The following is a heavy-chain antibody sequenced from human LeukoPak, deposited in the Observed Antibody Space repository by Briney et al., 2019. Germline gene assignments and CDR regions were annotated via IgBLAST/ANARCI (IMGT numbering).Heavy chain of an antibody. CDR1: GDSVSSNSAA. J-gene: IGHJ5*02. V-gene: IGHV6-1*01. CDR3: ARVPRYNWNLRSYNWFDP. Sequence: QTLSLTCAISGDSVSSNSAAWNWIRQSPSRGLEWLGRTYYRSKWYNDYAVSVKSRITINPDTSKNQFSLQLNSVTPEDTAVYYCARVPRYNWNLRSYNWFDPWGQGTLVTVSS. D-gene: IGHD1-7*01. CDR2: TYYRSKWYN.